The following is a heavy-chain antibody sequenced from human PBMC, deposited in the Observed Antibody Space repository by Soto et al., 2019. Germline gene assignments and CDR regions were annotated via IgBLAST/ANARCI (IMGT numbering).Heavy chain of an antibody. CDR2: ISYDGSNK. V-gene: IGHV3-30*18. D-gene: IGHD3-10*01. CDR3: AKGRSIRLWFGELLPNDY. CDR1: GFTFSSYG. J-gene: IGHJ4*02. Sequence: TGGSLRLSCAASGFTFSSYGMHWVRQAPGKGLEWVAVISYDGSNKYYADSVKGRFTISRDNSKNTLYLQMNSLRAEDTAVYYCAKGRSIRLWFGELLPNDYWGQGTLVTVSS.